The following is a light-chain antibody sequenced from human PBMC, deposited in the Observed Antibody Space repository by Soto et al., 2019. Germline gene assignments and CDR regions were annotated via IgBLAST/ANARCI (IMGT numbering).Light chain of an antibody. V-gene: IGKV1-39*01. CDR2: AAF. CDR3: QQTASTPQT. Sequence: DIQMTQSPSSLSASVGDRVTIPCRPSQSIRNYVSWYQQKPGTSPKLLIRAAFTLQSGVPSRISGSGSGTDSNLTISRLQIEDLATYFCQQTASTPQTFGHGTNVEI. CDR1: QSIRNY. J-gene: IGKJ1*01.